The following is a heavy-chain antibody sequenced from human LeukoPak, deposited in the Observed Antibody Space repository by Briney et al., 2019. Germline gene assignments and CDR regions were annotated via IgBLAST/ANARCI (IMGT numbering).Heavy chain of an antibody. D-gene: IGHD3-22*01. J-gene: IGHJ5*02. CDR2: INPNSGGT. CDR1: GYTFTGYY. CDR3: ARVKGYYYDSSGYSSVFTRFDP. Sequence: VASVKVSCKASGYTFTGYYMHWVRQAPGQGLEWMGWINPNSGGTNYAQKFQGRVTMTGDTSISTAYMELSRLRSDDTAVYYCARVKGYYYDSSGYSSVFTRFDPWGQGTLVTVSS. V-gene: IGHV1-2*02.